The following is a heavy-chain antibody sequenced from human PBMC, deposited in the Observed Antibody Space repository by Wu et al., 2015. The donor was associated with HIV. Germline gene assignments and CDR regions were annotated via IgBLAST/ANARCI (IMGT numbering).Heavy chain of an antibody. CDR1: GGIFSTYA. CDR2: IIPIFGTA. CDR3: ARGTRAGEYSSSWYDPSDRYYGMDV. V-gene: IGHV1-69*13. D-gene: IGHD6-13*01. Sequence: QVQLVQSGAEVKKPGSSVKVSCKASGGIFSTYAITWVRQAPGQGLEWMGRIIPIFGTANYAQKFQGRVTITADEFTTTAYMELSSLRSEDTAVYYCARGTRAGEYSSSWYDPSDRYYGMDVWGQGTTVTVSS. J-gene: IGHJ6*02.